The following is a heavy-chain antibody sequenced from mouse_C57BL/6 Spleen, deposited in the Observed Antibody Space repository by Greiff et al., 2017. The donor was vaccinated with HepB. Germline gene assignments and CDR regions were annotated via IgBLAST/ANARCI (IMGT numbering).Heavy chain of an antibody. J-gene: IGHJ2*01. Sequence: LQESGAELVRPGTSVKVSCKASGYAFTNYLIEWVKQRPGQGLEWIGVINPGSGGTNYNEKFKGKATLTADKSSSTAYMQLSSLTSEDSAVYFCARNYGSSPDYWGQGTTLTVSS. CDR1: GYAFTNYL. V-gene: IGHV1-54*01. CDR2: INPGSGGT. D-gene: IGHD1-1*01. CDR3: ARNYGSSPDY.